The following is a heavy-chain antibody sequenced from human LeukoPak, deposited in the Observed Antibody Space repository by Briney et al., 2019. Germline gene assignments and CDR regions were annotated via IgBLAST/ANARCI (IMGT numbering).Heavy chain of an antibody. D-gene: IGHD4-17*01. J-gene: IGHJ4*02. Sequence: GGSLRLSCAASGFTFSSYWMIWVRQAPGKGLEWVANIKKDGSQKYYVDSVKGRFTISRDNAKNSLYLQMNSLRAEDTAAYYCARAGYGDPHFDFWGQGTLVTVSS. V-gene: IGHV3-7*02. CDR1: GFTFSSYW. CDR2: IKKDGSQK. CDR3: ARAGYGDPHFDF.